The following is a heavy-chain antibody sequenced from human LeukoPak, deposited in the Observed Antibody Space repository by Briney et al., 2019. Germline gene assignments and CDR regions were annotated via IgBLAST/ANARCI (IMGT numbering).Heavy chain of an antibody. CDR2: ISPDGTST. Sequence: GGSLRLSCSASGFTFSAYAMHWVRQAPGQGLEYVSAISPDGTSTYHADSVRGRFSISRDNSKDTMYLQMSSLRAEDTAVYYCVPKGTEGYWDQGTLVTVSS. J-gene: IGHJ4*02. CDR3: VPKGTEGY. CDR1: GFTFSAYA. V-gene: IGHV3-64D*06.